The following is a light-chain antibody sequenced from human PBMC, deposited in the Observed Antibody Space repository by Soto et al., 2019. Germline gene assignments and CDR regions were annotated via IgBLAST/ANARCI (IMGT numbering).Light chain of an antibody. CDR2: EVT. J-gene: IGLJ1*01. Sequence: QSVLTQPPSASGSPGQSVTISCTGTSSDVGANTYVSWYQQHPGKAPKIVIYEVTMRPSGVPDRFSGSKSGNTASLTVSGLHAEYQADYYCCSYAGTNSLFGTGTKLTVL. V-gene: IGLV2-8*01. CDR3: CSYAGTNSL. CDR1: SSDVGANTY.